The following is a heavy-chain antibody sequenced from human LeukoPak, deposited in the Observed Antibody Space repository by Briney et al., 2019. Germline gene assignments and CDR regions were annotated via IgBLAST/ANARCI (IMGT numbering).Heavy chain of an antibody. V-gene: IGHV1-18*01. CDR3: ERSPGGTMIVVVIPYFDY. CDR2: ISAYNGNT. Sequence: GASVKVSCKASGYTFTSYGISWVRQAPGQGLEWMGWISAYNGNTNYAQKLQGRVTMTTDTSTSTAYMELRSLRSDDTAVYYCERSPGGTMIVVVIPYFDYWGQGTLVTVSS. CDR1: GYTFTSYG. D-gene: IGHD3-22*01. J-gene: IGHJ4*02.